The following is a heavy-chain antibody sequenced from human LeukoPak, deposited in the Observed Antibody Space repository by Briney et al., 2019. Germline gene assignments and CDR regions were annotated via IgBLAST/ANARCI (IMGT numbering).Heavy chain of an antibody. CDR2: IYYSGST. CDR3: AVSSSWYQNGVNWFDP. Sequence: SETLSLTCTVSGGSISSYYWSWIRQPPGKGLEWIGYIYYSGSTNYSPSLKSRVTISVDTSKNQFSLKLSSVTAADTAVYYCAVSSSWYQNGVNWFDPWGQGTLVTVSS. D-gene: IGHD6-13*01. V-gene: IGHV4-59*01. CDR1: GGSISSYY. J-gene: IGHJ5*02.